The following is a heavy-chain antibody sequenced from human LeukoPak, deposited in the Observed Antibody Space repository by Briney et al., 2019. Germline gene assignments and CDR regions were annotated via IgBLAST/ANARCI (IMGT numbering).Heavy chain of an antibody. D-gene: IGHD2-2*01. CDR3: ARELVYCSSTSCYRHAFDI. CDR2: INHSGST. V-gene: IGHV4-34*01. CDR1: GGSFSGYY. J-gene: IGHJ3*02. Sequence: PSETLSLTCAVYGGSFSGYYWSWIRQPPGKGLEWIGEINHSGSTNYNPSLKSRVTISVDTSKSQFSLKLSSVTAADTAVYYCARELVYCSSTSCYRHAFDIWGQGTIVTVSS.